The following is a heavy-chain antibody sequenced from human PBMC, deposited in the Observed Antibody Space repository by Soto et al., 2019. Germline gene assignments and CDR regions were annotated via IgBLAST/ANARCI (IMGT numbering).Heavy chain of an antibody. J-gene: IGHJ4*02. V-gene: IGHV4-39*07. CDR3: ARSDGRY. CDR2: IYYSGST. Sequence: PSETLSLTCTVSGGSISSSSYYWGLIRQPPGKGLEWIGNIYYSGSTYYNPSLKSRVTISVDTSKNQFSLKLSSVTAADTAVYYCARSDGRYWGQGTLVTVSS. CDR1: GGSISSSSYY.